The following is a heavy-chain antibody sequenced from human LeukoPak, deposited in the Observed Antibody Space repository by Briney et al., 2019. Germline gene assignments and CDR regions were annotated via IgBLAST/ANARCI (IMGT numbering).Heavy chain of an antibody. CDR3: AKDMGSGSYKGFLDY. J-gene: IGHJ4*02. CDR1: GFTFDDYA. Sequence: PGGSLRLSCAASGFTFDDYAMHWVRLDPGKGLEWVSGISWSSANVGYADSVKGRFTISRDNAKNSLYLQMNSLRVEDTALYYCAKDMGSGSYKGFLDYWGQGTLVTVSS. D-gene: IGHD1-26*01. V-gene: IGHV3-9*01. CDR2: ISWSSANV.